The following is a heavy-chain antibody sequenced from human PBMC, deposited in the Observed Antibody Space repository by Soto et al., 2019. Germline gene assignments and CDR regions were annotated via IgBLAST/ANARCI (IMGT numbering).Heavy chain of an antibody. J-gene: IGHJ6*02. V-gene: IGHV4-30-2*01. CDR1: GDSISRGGYS. CDR2: IYDSGST. Sequence: PSETLSLTXAVSGDSISRGGYSWTWIRQPPGKALEWIGNIYDSGSTSYNPSLKSRVTISVDRSKNQFSLKLTSVTAADTAVYFCARGSSSYYDYGMDVWGQGTTVTVSS. CDR3: ARGSSSYYDYGMDV. D-gene: IGHD6-6*01.